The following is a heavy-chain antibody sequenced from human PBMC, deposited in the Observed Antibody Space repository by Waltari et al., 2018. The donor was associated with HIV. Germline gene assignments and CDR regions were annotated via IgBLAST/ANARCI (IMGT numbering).Heavy chain of an antibody. Sequence: QVQLEESGGGVVQSGRSLRLTCVASGFNFSTFGMHWVRQASGKGLEWVAFISYDGQNKQYADSVKGRFTISRDNSNSTLFLQMSSLRPDDTAVYYCAKDLVTRGFFYFYGMHVWGQGTTVTVSS. CDR2: ISYDGQNK. CDR1: GFNFSTFG. CDR3: AKDLVTRGFFYFYGMHV. V-gene: IGHV3-30*18. J-gene: IGHJ6*02. D-gene: IGHD3-10*01.